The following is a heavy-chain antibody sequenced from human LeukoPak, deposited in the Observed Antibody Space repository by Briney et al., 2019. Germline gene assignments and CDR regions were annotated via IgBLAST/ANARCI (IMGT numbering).Heavy chain of an antibody. J-gene: IGHJ3*02. V-gene: IGHV3-21*01. CDR2: ISSSSSYI. CDR1: GFTFSSYS. Sequence: GGSLRLSCAASGFTFSSYSMNWVRQAPGKGLEWVSSISSSSSYIYYAGSVKGRFTISRDNAKNSLYLQMNSLRAEDTAVYYCAREEDYPGFWDIWGQGTMVTVSS. CDR3: AREEDYPGFWDI. D-gene: IGHD3-16*01.